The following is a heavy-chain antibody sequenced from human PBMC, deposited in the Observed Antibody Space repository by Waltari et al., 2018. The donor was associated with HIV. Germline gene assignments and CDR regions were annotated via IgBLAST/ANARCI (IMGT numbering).Heavy chain of an antibody. Sequence: QVQLVESGGGVVQPGRSLRLSCAASGLTFSSYAMHWVRPAPGKGLEWVAVISNDGSNKYYADSVKGRFTISRDNSKNTLYLQMNSLRAEDTAVYYCARDWGSLRDDYYYYGMDVWGQGTTVTVSS. J-gene: IGHJ6*02. CDR1: GLTFSSYA. D-gene: IGHD3-16*01. CDR2: ISNDGSNK. V-gene: IGHV3-30*04. CDR3: ARDWGSLRDDYYYYGMDV.